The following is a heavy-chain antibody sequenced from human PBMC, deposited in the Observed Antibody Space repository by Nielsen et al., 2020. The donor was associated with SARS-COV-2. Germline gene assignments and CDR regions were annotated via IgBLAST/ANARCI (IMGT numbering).Heavy chain of an antibody. Sequence: WVRQAPGQGLEWMGGIIPIFGTANYAQKFQGRVTITAGESTSTAYMELSSLRSEDTAVYYCARQDRDYYFDYWGQGTLVTVSS. CDR3: ARQDRDYYFDY. J-gene: IGHJ4*02. CDR2: IIPIFGTA. D-gene: IGHD3-22*01. V-gene: IGHV1-69*01.